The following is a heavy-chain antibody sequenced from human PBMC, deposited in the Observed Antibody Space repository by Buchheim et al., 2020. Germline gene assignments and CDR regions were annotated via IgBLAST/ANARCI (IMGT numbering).Heavy chain of an antibody. D-gene: IGHD1-14*01. CDR1: GFSFSDYW. J-gene: IGHJ4*02. V-gene: IGHV3-74*01. CDR2: IYNDGSRI. CDR3: ARGAHVSPEGTEDY. Sequence: EVQLVESGGGLVQPGGSLRLSCAASGFSFSDYWMHWVRQAPGNGLMWISHIYNDGSRIKYADSVRGRFTISRDNARKTLYLQMDSLRTDDTAVYYCARGAHVSPEGTEDYWGRGTL.